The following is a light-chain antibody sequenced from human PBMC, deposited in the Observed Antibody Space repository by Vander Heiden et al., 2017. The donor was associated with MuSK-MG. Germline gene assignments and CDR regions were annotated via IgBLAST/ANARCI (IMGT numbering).Light chain of an antibody. J-gene: IGKJ1*01. CDR2: SAS. V-gene: IGKV3-15*01. CDR1: QSISSN. CDR3: QQYNNWPPWT. Sequence: EILMTQSPATLSVSPGERATLSCRASQSISSNLAWYQQKPGQAPRLLIYSASTRDTDIPARFGGSGYGTEFTLTISNLQSEDFAVYYCQQYNNWPPWTFGQGTKVEIK.